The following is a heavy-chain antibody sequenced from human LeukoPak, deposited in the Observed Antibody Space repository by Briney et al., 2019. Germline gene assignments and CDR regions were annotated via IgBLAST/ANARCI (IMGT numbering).Heavy chain of an antibody. CDR2: LGGSGRSS. J-gene: IGHJ4*02. Sequence: GGSLRLSCAASGFSIPGYSMSWVRQAPGKGLEWVSTLGGSGRSSFFADSVKGRFTISRDNSKNTVYLQMNTLRVEDTAVYFCALGYHSNWFRLGYFDYWGQGTQVTVSP. V-gene: IGHV3-23*01. D-gene: IGHD4-4*01. CDR1: GFSIPGYS. CDR3: ALGYHSNWFRLGYFDY.